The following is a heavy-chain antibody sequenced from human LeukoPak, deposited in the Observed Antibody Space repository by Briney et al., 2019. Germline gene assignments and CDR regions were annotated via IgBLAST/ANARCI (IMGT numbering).Heavy chain of an antibody. Sequence: PGGSLRLSCAASGFTFSSYAMSWVRQAPGKGLEWVSAISGSGGSTYYADSVMGRFTISRDNSKNTLYLQMNSLRAEDTAVYYCAKVMGVFGVPKGAYYFDYWGQGTLVTVSS. V-gene: IGHV3-23*01. CDR1: GFTFSSYA. D-gene: IGHD3-3*01. CDR2: ISGSGGST. CDR3: AKVMGVFGVPKGAYYFDY. J-gene: IGHJ4*02.